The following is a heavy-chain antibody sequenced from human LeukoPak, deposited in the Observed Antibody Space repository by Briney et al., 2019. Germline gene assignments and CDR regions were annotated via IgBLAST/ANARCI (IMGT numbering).Heavy chain of an antibody. CDR3: ARDSAGTNYYGSGDY. J-gene: IGHJ4*02. Sequence: ASVKVSCKASGYTFTSYGISWVRQAPGQGLEWMGIINPSGGSTSYAQKLQGRVTMTRDTSTSTVYMELSSLRSEDTAVYYCARDSAGTNYYGSGDYWGQGTLVTVSS. D-gene: IGHD3-10*01. V-gene: IGHV1-46*04. CDR2: INPSGGST. CDR1: GYTFTSYG.